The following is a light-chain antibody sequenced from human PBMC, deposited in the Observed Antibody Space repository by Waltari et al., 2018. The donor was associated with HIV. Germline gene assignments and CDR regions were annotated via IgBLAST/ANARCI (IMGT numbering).Light chain of an antibody. J-gene: IGLJ3*02. CDR3: QSYDSSNQV. CDR1: SGSIADNY. V-gene: IGLV6-57*03. Sequence: NFMLTQPHSVSESPGTTVTISCTRTSGSIADNYVQWYQQRPGSAPTPVIYEDNQRPSGVPDRFSGSIDSSSNSASLTISGLKTEDEADYYCQSYDSSNQVFGGGTQLTVL. CDR2: EDN.